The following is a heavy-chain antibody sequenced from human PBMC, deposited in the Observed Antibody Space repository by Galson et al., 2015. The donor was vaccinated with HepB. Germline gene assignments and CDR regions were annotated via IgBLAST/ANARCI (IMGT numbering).Heavy chain of an antibody. Sequence: SLRLSCAASGFTVSSNYMSWVRQAPGKGLEWVSVIYSGGSTYYADSVKGRFTISRDNSKNTLYLQMNSLRAEDTAVYYCARVLLSSAVAGSAIVNYFDYWGQGTLVTVSS. CDR1: GFTVSSNY. CDR2: IYSGGST. J-gene: IGHJ4*02. CDR3: ARVLLSSAVAGSAIVNYFDY. D-gene: IGHD6-19*01. V-gene: IGHV3-66*01.